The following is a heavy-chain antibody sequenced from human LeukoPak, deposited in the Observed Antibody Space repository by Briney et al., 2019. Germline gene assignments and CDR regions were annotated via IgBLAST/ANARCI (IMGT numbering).Heavy chain of an antibody. CDR3: ARVAPPRGYSYGPSPFDY. D-gene: IGHD5-18*01. CDR1: GGTFSSYA. V-gene: IGHV1-69*13. Sequence: SVKVSCKASGGTFSSYAISWVRQAPGQGLEWMGGIIPIFGTANYAQKFQGRVTITADESTSTAYMELSSLRSEDTAVYYCARVAPPRGYSYGPSPFDYWGQGTLVTVSS. CDR2: IIPIFGTA. J-gene: IGHJ4*02.